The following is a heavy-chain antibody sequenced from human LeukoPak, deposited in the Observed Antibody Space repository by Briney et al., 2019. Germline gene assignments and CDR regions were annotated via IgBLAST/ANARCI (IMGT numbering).Heavy chain of an antibody. Sequence: ASVKVSCKASGYTFTSYAMHWVRQAPGQRLEWMGWINAGNGNTKYSQKFQGRVTITRDTSASTAYMELSSLRSEDTAVYYCARGRSVAVAVWSPPIDYWGQGTLVTVSS. CDR2: INAGNGNT. CDR3: ARGRSVAVAVWSPPIDY. D-gene: IGHD6-19*01. V-gene: IGHV1-3*01. J-gene: IGHJ4*02. CDR1: GYTFTSYA.